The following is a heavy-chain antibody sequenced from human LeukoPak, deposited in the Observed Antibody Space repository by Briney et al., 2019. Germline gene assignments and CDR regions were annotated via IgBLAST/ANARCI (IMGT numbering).Heavy chain of an antibody. Sequence: GGSLRLSCAASGXXXXSYWMSWVRQAPXXXXXXVANIKQDGSEKYYVDSVKGRFTISRDNAKNSLYLQMNSLRAEDTAVYYCARARYYYYGMDVWGQGTTVTVSS. V-gene: IGHV3-7*01. CDR1: GXXXXSYW. CDR2: IKQDGSEK. CDR3: ARARYYYYGMDV. J-gene: IGHJ6*02.